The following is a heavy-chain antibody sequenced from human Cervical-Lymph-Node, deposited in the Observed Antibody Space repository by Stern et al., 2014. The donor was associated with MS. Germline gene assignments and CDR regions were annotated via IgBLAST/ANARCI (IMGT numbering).Heavy chain of an antibody. J-gene: IGHJ4*02. Sequence: QVQLVESGSELKKPGASVKVSCKASGYTFTDYGISWVRQAPGQGLEWMAWINTRTGNPTFAQGLTGRFVFSLDTSVRTAFLQISGLKAGDTATYYCARIPSLSHGPVAGSFDSWGQGTLVTVSS. V-gene: IGHV7-4-1*02. D-gene: IGHD6-19*01. CDR1: GYTFTDYG. CDR3: ARIPSLSHGPVAGSFDS. CDR2: INTRTGNP.